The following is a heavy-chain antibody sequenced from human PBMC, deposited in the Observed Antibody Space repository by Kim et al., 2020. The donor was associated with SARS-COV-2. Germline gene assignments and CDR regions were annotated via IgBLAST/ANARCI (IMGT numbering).Heavy chain of an antibody. Sequence: GGSLRLSCAASGFTFRNSAMSWVRLAPGKGLEWVSGAFGSGSGTYYADSVKGRLTISRDNSKNILYLQMNNLRAENTAVYYCAKHLHVTSVAVYWYFELWGHGTLVAVSS. CDR3: AKHLHVTSVAVYWYFEL. CDR1: GFTFRNSA. J-gene: IGHJ2*01. CDR2: AFGSGSGT. V-gene: IGHV3-23*05. D-gene: IGHD2-2*01.